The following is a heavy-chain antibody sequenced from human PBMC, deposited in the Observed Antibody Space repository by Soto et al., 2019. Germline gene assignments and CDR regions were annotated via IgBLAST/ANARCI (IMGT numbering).Heavy chain of an antibody. V-gene: IGHV3-23*01. J-gene: IGHJ4*02. CDR1: GFTFSLSA. CDR2: ISGGGGST. Sequence: EVQLLESGGGFVQPGESLRLSCAASGFTFSLSAMRWVRQAPGRGLEWVSSISGGGGSTEYADSVKGRFTISRDNSKDTVHLQMNSLRAEDTAVYYCAKGPEYDILTRWDYWGQGALVTVSS. D-gene: IGHD3-9*01. CDR3: AKGPEYDILTRWDY.